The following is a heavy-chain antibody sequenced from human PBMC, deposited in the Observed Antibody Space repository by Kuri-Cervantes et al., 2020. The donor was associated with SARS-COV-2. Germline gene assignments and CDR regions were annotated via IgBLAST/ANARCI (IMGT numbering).Heavy chain of an antibody. CDR1: GLTFSSYA. D-gene: IGHD6-19*01. CDR2: ISGPGRTT. CDR3: AKDGGWYRFSDY. Sequence: GESLKISCAASGLTFSSYAMDWVRQAPGKGLEWVSAISGPGRTTHYADSVKGRFTISRDNSKNTLYLQMNSLRAEDTAVYYCAKDGGWYRFSDYWGQGTLVTVSS. J-gene: IGHJ4*02. V-gene: IGHV3-23*01.